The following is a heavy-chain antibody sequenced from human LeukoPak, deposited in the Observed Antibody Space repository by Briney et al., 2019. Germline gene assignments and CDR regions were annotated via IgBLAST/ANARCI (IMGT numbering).Heavy chain of an antibody. D-gene: IGHD3-10*01. CDR1: GLTFNNPA. V-gene: IGHV3-23*01. J-gene: IGHJ4*02. CDR3: ANDLPGLDWFGN. Sequence: AGGSLRLSCAASGLTFNNPAMSWVRQAPGKGLEWVSSISTTGDSTYYADAAKGRFTISRDNSKNTLFLQMNSLRDEDTAVYYCANDLPGLDWFGNWGQGILVTVSS. CDR2: ISTTGDST.